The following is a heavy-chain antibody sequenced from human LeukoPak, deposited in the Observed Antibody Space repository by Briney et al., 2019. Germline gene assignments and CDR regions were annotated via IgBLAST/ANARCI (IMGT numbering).Heavy chain of an antibody. CDR2: INHSGST. CDR3: ARSPPLYYDSSGYYLSGAFDI. V-gene: IGHV4-34*01. CDR1: GGSFSGYY. J-gene: IGHJ3*02. Sequence: SETLSLTCAVYGGSFSGYYWSWIRQPPGKGLEWIGEINHSGSTNYNPSLKSRVTMSVDTSKNQFSLKLSSVTAADAAVYYCARSPPLYYDSSGYYLSGAFDIWGQGTMVTVSS. D-gene: IGHD3-22*01.